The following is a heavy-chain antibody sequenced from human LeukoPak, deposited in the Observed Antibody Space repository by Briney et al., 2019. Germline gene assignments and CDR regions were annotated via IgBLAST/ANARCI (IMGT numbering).Heavy chain of an antibody. CDR1: GGSISSGSYY. D-gene: IGHD3-3*01. CDR3: ARDRYDFWSADPYYYYYMDV. CDR2: IYTSGST. V-gene: IGHV4-61*02. J-gene: IGHJ6*03. Sequence: SQTLSLTCTVSGGSISSGSYYWSWIRQPAGKGLEWIGRIYTSGSTNYNPSLKSRVTISVDTSKNQFSLKLSSVTAADTAVYYCARDRYDFWSADPYYYYYMDVWGKGTTVTVSS.